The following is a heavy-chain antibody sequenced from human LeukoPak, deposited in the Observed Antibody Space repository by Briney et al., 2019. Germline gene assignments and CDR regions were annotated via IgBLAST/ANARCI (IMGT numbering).Heavy chain of an antibody. CDR1: GGSISSGDYY. CDR2: IYHSGST. V-gene: IGHV4-30-2*01. J-gene: IGHJ4*02. CDR3: ARDQGFQSALFDY. Sequence: SETLSLTCTVSGGSISSGDYYWSWIREPPGKGLEWIGYIYHSGSTYYNPSLKSRVTISVDRSKNQFSLKMSSVTAADTAMYYCARDQGFQSALFDYWGQGTLVTVSS. D-gene: IGHD3-10*01.